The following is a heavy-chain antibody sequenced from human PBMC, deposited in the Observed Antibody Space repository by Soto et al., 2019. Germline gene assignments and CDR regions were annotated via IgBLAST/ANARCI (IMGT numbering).Heavy chain of an antibody. CDR3: ARVLYCTNGVCYKSGSFDY. V-gene: IGHV1-69*13. J-gene: IGHJ4*02. Sequence: GASVKVSCKASGGTFSSYAISWVRQAPGQGLEWMGGIIPIFGTANYAQKFQGRVTITADESTSTAYMELSSLRSEDTAVYYCARVLYCTNGVCYKSGSFDYWGQGNLVTVS. CDR2: IIPIFGTA. CDR1: GGTFSSYA. D-gene: IGHD2-8*01.